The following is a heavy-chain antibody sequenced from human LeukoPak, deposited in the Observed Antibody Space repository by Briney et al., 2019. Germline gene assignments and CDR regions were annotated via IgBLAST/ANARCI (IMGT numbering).Heavy chain of an antibody. CDR3: AREVMAKRRAFDI. D-gene: IGHD2-8*01. Sequence: GGSLRLPCAASGFTFTSYSMNWVRQAPGKGLEWVSSISKTSSHIYYADSVKGRFTISRHTSKKTLYLQMNSLRAEDTAVYYCAREVMAKRRAFDIWGQGTVVTVSS. J-gene: IGHJ3*02. V-gene: IGHV3-21*04. CDR2: ISKTSSHI. CDR1: GFTFTSYS.